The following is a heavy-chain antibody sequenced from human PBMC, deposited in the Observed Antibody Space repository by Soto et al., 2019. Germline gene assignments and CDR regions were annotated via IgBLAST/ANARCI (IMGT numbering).Heavy chain of an antibody. CDR2: ISYDGSNK. CDR1: GFTFSSYA. Sequence: QVQLVESGGGVVQPGRSLRLSCAASGFTFSSYAMHWVRQAPGKGLEWVAVISYDGSNKYYADSVKGRFTISRDNSKNTXHLQMNSLRAEDTAVYYCARDKSPYSSGWHNRHFDYWGQGTLVIVSS. J-gene: IGHJ4*02. CDR3: ARDKSPYSSGWHNRHFDY. D-gene: IGHD6-19*01. V-gene: IGHV3-30-3*01.